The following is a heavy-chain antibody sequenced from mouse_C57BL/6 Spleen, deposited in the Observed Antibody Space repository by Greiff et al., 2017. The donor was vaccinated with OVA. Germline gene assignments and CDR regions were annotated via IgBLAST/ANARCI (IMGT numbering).Heavy chain of an antibody. V-gene: IGHV1-50*01. Sequence: QVQLQQPGAELVKPGASVKLSCKASGYTFTSYWMQWVKQRPGQGLEWIGEIDPSDSYTNYNQKFKGKATLTVDTSSSTAYMQLSSLTSEDSAVYYCARRRQPFAYWGQGTLVTVSA. J-gene: IGHJ3*01. D-gene: IGHD3-2*01. CDR1: GYTFTSYW. CDR3: ARRRQPFAY. CDR2: IDPSDSYT.